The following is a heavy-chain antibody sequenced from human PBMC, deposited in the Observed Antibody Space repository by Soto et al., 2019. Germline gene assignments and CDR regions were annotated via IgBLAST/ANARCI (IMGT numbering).Heavy chain of an antibody. D-gene: IGHD4-17*01. CDR2: IIPHFGTP. V-gene: IGHV1-69*13. CDR1: GYTFTSYG. CDR3: ARGPDYAGYFDY. Sequence: SVKVSCKSSGYTFTSYGISCVRQAPGQGLEWVGGIIPHFGTPNYAQKFQGRVTMTADESMTTAYMDLSGLRSDDTAVYYCARGPDYAGYFDYWGRGTLVTVSS. J-gene: IGHJ4*02.